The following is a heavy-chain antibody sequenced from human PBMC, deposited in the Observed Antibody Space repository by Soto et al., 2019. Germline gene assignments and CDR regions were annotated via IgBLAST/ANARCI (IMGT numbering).Heavy chain of an antibody. Sequence: QVQLVQSGAEVKKPGSSVKVSCKASGGTFSSYAITWVRQAPGQGLEWMGGIIPIFGTANYAQKFQARVTIPADESTSTAYMELSSLRSEDTAAYYCARDRGPSSGYYPYWFDPWGQGTLVTVSS. CDR1: GGTFSSYA. CDR3: ARDRGPSSGYYPYWFDP. J-gene: IGHJ5*02. V-gene: IGHV1-69*12. D-gene: IGHD3-22*01. CDR2: IIPIFGTA.